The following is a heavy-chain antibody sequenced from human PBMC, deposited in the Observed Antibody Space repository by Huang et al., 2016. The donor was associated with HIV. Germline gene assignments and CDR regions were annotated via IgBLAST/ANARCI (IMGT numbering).Heavy chain of an antibody. CDR3: ASATPSPTLVLYDYYYMDV. J-gene: IGHJ6*03. V-gene: IGHV3-30*13. Sequence: VASVSSTGTNKYYGNSVKGRFTISRDNSRNRLYRRMNSLRAEDTGIYYCASATPSPTLVLYDYYYMDVWGKGTTVAVFS. D-gene: IGHD6-13*01. CDR2: VSSTGTNK.